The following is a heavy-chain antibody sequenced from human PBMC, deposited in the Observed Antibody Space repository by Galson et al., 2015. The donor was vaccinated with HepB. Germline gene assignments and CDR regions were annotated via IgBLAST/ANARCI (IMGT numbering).Heavy chain of an antibody. CDR1: GFTFSSYA. D-gene: IGHD4-17*01. V-gene: IGHV3-9*01. J-gene: IGHJ4*02. CDR2: ISWNSGSI. CDR3: AKGVYGDYESENDY. Sequence: SLRLSCAASGFTFSSYAMHWVRQAPGKGLEWVSGISWNSGSIGYADSVKGRFTISRDNAKNSLYLQMNSLRAEDTALYYCAKGVYGDYESENDYWGQGTLVTVSS.